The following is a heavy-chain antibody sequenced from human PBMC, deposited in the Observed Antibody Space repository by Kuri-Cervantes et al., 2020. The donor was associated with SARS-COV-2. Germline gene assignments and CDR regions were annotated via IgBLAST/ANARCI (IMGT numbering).Heavy chain of an antibody. V-gene: IGHV3-21*01. J-gene: IGHJ6*03. Sequence: GGSLRLSCAASEFTFSSYSMNWVRQASGKGLEWVSSISSTSSYIYYADSVKGRFTISRDNAKNSLYLQMNSLRAEDTAVYYCARDCSSPYKYYYYYYMDVWGKGTTVTVSS. D-gene: IGHD6-13*01. CDR3: ARDCSSPYKYYYYYYMDV. CDR2: ISSTSSYI. CDR1: EFTFSSYS.